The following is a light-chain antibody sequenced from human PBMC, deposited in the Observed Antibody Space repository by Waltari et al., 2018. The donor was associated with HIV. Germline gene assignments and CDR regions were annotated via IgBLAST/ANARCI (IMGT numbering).Light chain of an antibody. CDR3: QQRFNWVT. J-gene: IGKJ4*01. Sequence: ENVVTQSPGTLSLSPGERATLSCRTSQSVGSYSAWYQQKPGQAPRLLIYDASNRATGIPARFSGSGSGTDFTLTISSLEPEDFAVYYCQQRFNWVTFGGGTKVEIK. CDR2: DAS. CDR1: QSVGSY. V-gene: IGKV3-11*01.